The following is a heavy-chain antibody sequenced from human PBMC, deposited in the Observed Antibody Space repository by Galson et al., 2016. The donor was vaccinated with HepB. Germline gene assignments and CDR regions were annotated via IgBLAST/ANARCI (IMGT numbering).Heavy chain of an antibody. V-gene: IGHV4-31*03. Sequence: TLSLTCTVSGASISSGTYYWSWIRQRPGKGLEWVGCVYYTGSVYYNPSLKSRLDMSVDTSKNQFSLNLTSVTAADTAVYFCARGAKGVTSSAFDTWGQGTLVTVSS. CDR3: ARGAKGVTSSAFDT. D-gene: IGHD3-16*01. CDR1: GASISSGTYY. CDR2: VYYTGSV. J-gene: IGHJ4*02.